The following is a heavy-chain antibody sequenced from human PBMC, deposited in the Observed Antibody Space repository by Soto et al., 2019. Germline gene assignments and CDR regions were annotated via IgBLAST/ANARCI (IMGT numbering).Heavy chain of an antibody. CDR1: GFTFSTYA. D-gene: IGHD6-19*01. J-gene: IGHJ4*02. CDR3: AKALSDWTFDW. CDR2: ISAGAAGI. V-gene: IGHV3-23*01. Sequence: GGSLRLSCSPSGFTFSTYAMTWVRQAPGKGLEWVSAISAGAAGIYYSDSVKGRFTISRDNSKNTLYLQMDGLRAEDTAIYYCAKALSDWTFDWSGQGIPVTFSS.